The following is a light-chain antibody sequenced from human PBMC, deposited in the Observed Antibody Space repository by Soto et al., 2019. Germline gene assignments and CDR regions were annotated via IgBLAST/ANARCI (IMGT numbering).Light chain of an antibody. CDR3: AAWDDSLNGHYV. CDR1: SSNIGRNT. J-gene: IGLJ1*01. CDR2: SNS. Sequence: QSVLTQPPSASGTPGQRVTISCSGSSSNIGRNTVNWYQQLPGTAPKVLIYSNSQRPSGVPDRFSGSKSGTSASLAISGLQSEDEADYYCAAWDDSLNGHYVFGAGTKVTVL. V-gene: IGLV1-44*01.